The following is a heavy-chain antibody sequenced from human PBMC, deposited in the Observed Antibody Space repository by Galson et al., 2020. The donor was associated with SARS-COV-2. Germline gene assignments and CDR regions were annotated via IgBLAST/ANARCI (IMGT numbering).Heavy chain of an antibody. CDR3: ARSGGTVTPRHFDL. Sequence: SETLSLTCTVSGGSISTTGYFWGWIRQPPGKGLEWIGAISYSGTTYYNPSRRSRVTKAVDTSKNQFSLNLNYVTAADTAVYYCARSGGTVTPRHFDLWGRGTLVTVSS. CDR2: ISYSGTT. V-gene: IGHV4-39*01. D-gene: IGHD4-17*01. CDR1: GGSISTTGYF. J-gene: IGHJ2*01.